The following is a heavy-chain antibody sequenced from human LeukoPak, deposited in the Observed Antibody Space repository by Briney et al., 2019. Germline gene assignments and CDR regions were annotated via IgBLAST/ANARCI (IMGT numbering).Heavy chain of an antibody. D-gene: IGHD6-19*01. Sequence: GGSLRLSCAGSGFTFSDSAMSWVRQAPGRGLEWVSGISGSGEKTYYADSVKGRFTISRDNSRNTLRLQMNSLRAEDTAVFYCAKDQPLSSDGAYYFDFWGQGTLVTVSS. J-gene: IGHJ4*02. V-gene: IGHV3-23*01. CDR1: GFTFSDSA. CDR3: AKDQPLSSDGAYYFDF. CDR2: ISGSGEKT.